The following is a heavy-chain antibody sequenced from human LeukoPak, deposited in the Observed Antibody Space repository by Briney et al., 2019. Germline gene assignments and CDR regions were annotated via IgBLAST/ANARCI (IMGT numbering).Heavy chain of an antibody. V-gene: IGHV1-24*01. CDR3: ATSLSYYI. CDR1: GGTFSSYA. D-gene: IGHD1-26*01. CDR2: FDPEDGET. Sequence: ASVKVSCKASGGTFSSYAISWVRQAPGKGLEWMGGFDPEDGETIYAQKFQGRVTMTEDTSTDTAYMELSSLRSEDTAVYYCATSLSYYIWGQGTLVTVSS. J-gene: IGHJ4*02.